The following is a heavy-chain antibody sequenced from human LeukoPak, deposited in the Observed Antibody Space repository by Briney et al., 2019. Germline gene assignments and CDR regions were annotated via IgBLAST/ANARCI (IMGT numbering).Heavy chain of an antibody. D-gene: IGHD3-22*01. J-gene: IGHJ3*02. V-gene: IGHV1-69*04. Sequence: SVKVSCKASGGTFSSYAISWVRQAPGQGLEWMGRIIPILGIANYAQKFQGRVTITADKSTSTAYMELSSLRSEDTAVYYCARFPPGADSSGYYYAGDAFDIWGQGTMVTVSS. CDR1: GGTFSSYA. CDR2: IIPILGIA. CDR3: ARFPPGADSSGYYYAGDAFDI.